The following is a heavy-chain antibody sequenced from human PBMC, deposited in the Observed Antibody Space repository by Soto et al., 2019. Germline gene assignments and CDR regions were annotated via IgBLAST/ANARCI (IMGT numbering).Heavy chain of an antibody. Sequence: SVKVSCKASGGTFSSYTISWVRQAPGQGLEWMGRIIPILGIANYAQKFQGRVTITADKSTSTAYMEMSSLRSEDTAVYYCARTYCSGGSCYYSYYGMDVWGQGTTVTVSS. V-gene: IGHV1-69*02. CDR1: GGTFSSYT. J-gene: IGHJ6*02. CDR2: IIPILGIA. CDR3: ARTYCSGGSCYYSYYGMDV. D-gene: IGHD2-15*01.